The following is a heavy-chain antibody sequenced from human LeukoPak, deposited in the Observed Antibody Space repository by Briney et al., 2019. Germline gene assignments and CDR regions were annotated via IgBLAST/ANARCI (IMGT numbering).Heavy chain of an antibody. CDR3: ARERGVSHPFGY. D-gene: IGHD2-21*01. CDR1: GFTFSSYG. CDR2: ISGSGGST. V-gene: IGHV3-23*01. J-gene: IGHJ4*02. Sequence: GGSLRLSCAASGFTFSSYGMSWVRQAPGKGLEWVSAISGSGGSTYYADSVKGRFTISRDNARNTLYLQMNSLRAEDTAVYYCARERGVSHPFGYWGQGTLVTVSS.